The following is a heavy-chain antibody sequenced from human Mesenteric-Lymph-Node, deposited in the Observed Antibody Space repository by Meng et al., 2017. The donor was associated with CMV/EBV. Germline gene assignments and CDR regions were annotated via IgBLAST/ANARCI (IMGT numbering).Heavy chain of an antibody. CDR3: ARRGISGWYYPDY. D-gene: IGHD6-19*01. CDR1: GYTFTDYL. V-gene: IGHV1-2*06. Sequence: CKASGYTFTDYLIHWVRQAPGQGLEWMGRINPNSGGTNYAQKFQGRITMTRDTSISTAYMELSRLRSDDTAVYYCARRGISGWYYPDYWGQGTLVTVSS. J-gene: IGHJ4*02. CDR2: INPNSGGT.